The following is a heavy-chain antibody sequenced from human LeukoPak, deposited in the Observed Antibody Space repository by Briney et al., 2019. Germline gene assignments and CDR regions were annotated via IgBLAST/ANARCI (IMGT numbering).Heavy chain of an antibody. D-gene: IGHD3-22*01. V-gene: IGHV1-69-2*01. CDR2: VDPEDGET. Sequence: ASVKVSCKVSGYTFTDYYMHWVQQAPGKGLEWMGLVDPEDGETIYAEKFQGRVTITADTPTDTAYMELSSLRSEDTAVYYCATLGSSGYLYYFDYWGQGTLVTVSS. CDR1: GYTFTDYY. CDR3: ATLGSSGYLYYFDY. J-gene: IGHJ4*02.